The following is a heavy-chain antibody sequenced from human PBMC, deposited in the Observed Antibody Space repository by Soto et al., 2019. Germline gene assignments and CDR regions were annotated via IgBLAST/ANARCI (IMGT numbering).Heavy chain of an antibody. V-gene: IGHV1-58*01. CDR1: GFTFTSSA. Sequence: GASVKVSCKASGFTFTSSAVQWVRQARGQRLEWIGWIVVVSGNTNYAQKFQERVTITRDMSTSTAYMELSSLRSEDTAVYYCAAAAMATISGGAFDIWGQGTMVTVSS. CDR2: IVVVSGNT. CDR3: AAAAMATISGGAFDI. J-gene: IGHJ3*02. D-gene: IGHD5-12*01.